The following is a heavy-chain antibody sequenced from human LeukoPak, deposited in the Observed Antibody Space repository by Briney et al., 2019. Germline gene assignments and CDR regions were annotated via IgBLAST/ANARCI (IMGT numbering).Heavy chain of an antibody. D-gene: IGHD2-15*01. J-gene: IGHJ4*02. V-gene: IGHV4-39*07. CDR2: IYYSGST. CDR1: GGSISSSSYY. Sequence: SETLSLTCTVSGGSISSSSYYWGWIRQPPGKGLEWIGSIYYSGSTYYNPSLKSRVTISVDTSKNQFSLKLSSVTAADTAVYYCAREIFNCSGGSCYFGLYDYWGQGTLVTVSS. CDR3: AREIFNCSGGSCYFGLYDY.